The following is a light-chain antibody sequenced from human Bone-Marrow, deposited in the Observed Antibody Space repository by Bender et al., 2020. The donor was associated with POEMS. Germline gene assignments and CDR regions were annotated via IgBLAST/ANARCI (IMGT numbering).Light chain of an antibody. CDR1: SSDVGGYNY. J-gene: IGLJ2*01. V-gene: IGLV2-14*03. CDR2: DVS. Sequence: QSALTQPASVSGSPGQSITISCTGTSSDVGGYNYVSWYQQHPGKAPKVIIHDVSDRPSGVSNRFSGSKSGNTASLTISGLQAEDEAEYWCSSFTSSSAHVLFGGGTKLTVL. CDR3: SSFTSSSAHVL.